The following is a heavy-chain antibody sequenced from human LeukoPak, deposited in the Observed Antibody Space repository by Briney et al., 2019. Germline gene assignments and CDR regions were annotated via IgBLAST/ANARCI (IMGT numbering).Heavy chain of an antibody. V-gene: IGHV3-48*01. J-gene: IGHJ4*02. CDR1: GFTFSSYS. CDR2: ISSSSSTI. Sequence: QSGGSLRLSCAASGFTFSSYSMNWVRQAPGKGLEWVSYISSSSSTIYYADSVKGRFTISRDNAKNSLYPQMNSLRAEDTAVYYCASTGDSGEGRYWGQGTLVTVSS. D-gene: IGHD7-27*01. CDR3: ASTGDSGEGRY.